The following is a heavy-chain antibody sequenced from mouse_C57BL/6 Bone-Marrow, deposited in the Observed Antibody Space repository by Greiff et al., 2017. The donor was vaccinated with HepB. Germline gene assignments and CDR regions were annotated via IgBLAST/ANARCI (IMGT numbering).Heavy chain of an antibody. D-gene: IGHD2-5*01. J-gene: IGHJ4*01. CDR1: GYSITSDY. Sequence: EVQGVESGPGLAKPSQTLSLTCSVTGYSITSDYWNWIRKFPGNKLEYMGYISYSGSTYYNPSLKSRISITPDTSKNQYYLQLNSVTTDDTATYYCARYSNYAGYAMDYWGQGTSVTVSS. CDR3: ARYSNYAGYAMDY. V-gene: IGHV3-8*01. CDR2: ISYSGST.